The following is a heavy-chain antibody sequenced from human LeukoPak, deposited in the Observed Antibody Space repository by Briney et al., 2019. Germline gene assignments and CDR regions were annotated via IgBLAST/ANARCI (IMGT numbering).Heavy chain of an antibody. CDR1: GFTFSNLA. Sequence: PGGSLRLSCAAPGFTFSNLAMSGVRQAPGKGLEGVSAIRGTGGNTLYTDSVTGRFTISRDNSKNTLYVQMNSLRAEDTAVYYCAKTGGYYDTSDLYRPDVFDIWGQGTVVTVSS. CDR3: AKTGGYYDTSDLYRPDVFDI. V-gene: IGHV3-23*01. D-gene: IGHD3-22*01. J-gene: IGHJ3*02. CDR2: IRGTGGNT.